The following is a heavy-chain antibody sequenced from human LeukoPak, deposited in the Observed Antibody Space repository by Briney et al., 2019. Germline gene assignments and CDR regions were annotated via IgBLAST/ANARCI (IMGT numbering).Heavy chain of an antibody. CDR1: GITLSNYG. J-gene: IGHJ4*02. CDR3: AKRGVVIRVILVGFHKEAYYFDS. V-gene: IGHV3-23*01. CDR2: ISGSGGGT. D-gene: IGHD3-22*01. Sequence: PGGSLRLSCAVAGITLSNYGMSWVRQAAGKGLEWVAGISGSGGGTNYADSVKGRFTISRENPRHTLYMQMNSLRAEDTAVYFCAKRGVVIRVILVGFHKEAYYFDSWGQGALVTVSS.